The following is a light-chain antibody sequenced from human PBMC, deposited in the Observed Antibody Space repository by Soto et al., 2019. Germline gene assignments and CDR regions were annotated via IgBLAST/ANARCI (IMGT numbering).Light chain of an antibody. V-gene: IGKV1-5*01. Sequence: GDRVTITCRASQSISNWLAWYQQRPGKAPKLLIYDASTLESGVPSRFSGSGFGTEFTLTISSLQPEDFATYYCQQSYSTPWTFGQGTEVYIK. CDR1: QSISNW. CDR2: DAS. J-gene: IGKJ1*01. CDR3: QQSYSTPWT.